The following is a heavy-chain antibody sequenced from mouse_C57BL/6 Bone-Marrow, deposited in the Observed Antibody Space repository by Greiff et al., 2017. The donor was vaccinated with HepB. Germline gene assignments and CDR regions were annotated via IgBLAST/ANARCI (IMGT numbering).Heavy chain of an antibody. CDR1: GFTINDDY. CDR3: IDGYDPDD. Sequence: VQLQQSGAELVRPGASVKLSCTASGFTINDDYMPWVQQRPEQGLEWIGWIDPEDGDTEYASKFQGKATITADTSSNTDYLQLSSLTSEDTAVYCCIDGYDPDDWGQGTTLTVAT. V-gene: IGHV14-4*01. J-gene: IGHJ2*01. D-gene: IGHD2-2*01. CDR2: IDPEDGDT.